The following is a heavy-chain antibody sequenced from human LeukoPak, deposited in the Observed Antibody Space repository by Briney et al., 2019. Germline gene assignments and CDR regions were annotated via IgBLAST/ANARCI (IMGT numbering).Heavy chain of an antibody. J-gene: IGHJ4*02. V-gene: IGHV1-3*01. Sequence: ASVKVSCKASGYTFTSYGISWVRRAPGQRPEWMGWLNVGNGDTKYSQKFQGRVTPARDTSANIAYMELSSLRSEDTAMYYCARDRGGTGDFDYWGQGTLVTVSS. D-gene: IGHD1-1*01. CDR2: LNVGNGDT. CDR1: GYTFTSYG. CDR3: ARDRGGTGDFDY.